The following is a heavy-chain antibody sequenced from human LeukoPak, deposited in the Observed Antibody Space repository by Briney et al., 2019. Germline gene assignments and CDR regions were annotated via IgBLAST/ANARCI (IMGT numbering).Heavy chain of an antibody. CDR1: GFTFDDYG. D-gene: IGHD3-9*01. J-gene: IGHJ4*02. V-gene: IGHV3-20*04. CDR3: ASFGSNYDILTGDY. Sequence: RPGGSLLLSCAASGFTFDDYGMSWVRQAPGKGLEWVSGINWNGGSTCYADSAKGRFTISRDTAKNSLYLQMNSLRAEDTALYYCASFGSNYDILTGDYWGQGTLVTVSS. CDR2: INWNGGST.